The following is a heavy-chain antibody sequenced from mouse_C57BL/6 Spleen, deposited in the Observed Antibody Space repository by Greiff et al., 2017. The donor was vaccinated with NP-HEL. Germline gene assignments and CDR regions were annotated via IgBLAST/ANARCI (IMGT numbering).Heavy chain of an antibody. Sequence: QVQLQQSGAELARPGASVKLSCKASGYTFTSYGISWVKQRTGQGLEWIGEIYPRSGNTYYNEKFKGKATLTADKSSSTAYMELRSLTSEYSAVYFCARVDGNYLFAYWGQGTLVTVSA. CDR3: ARVDGNYLFAY. D-gene: IGHD2-1*01. J-gene: IGHJ3*01. CDR1: GYTFTSYG. CDR2: IYPRSGNT. V-gene: IGHV1-81*01.